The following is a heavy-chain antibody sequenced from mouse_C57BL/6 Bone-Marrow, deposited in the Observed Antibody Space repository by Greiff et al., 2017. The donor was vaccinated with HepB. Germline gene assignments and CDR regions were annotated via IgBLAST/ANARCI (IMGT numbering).Heavy chain of an antibody. V-gene: IGHV2-6*01. J-gene: IGHJ4*01. CDR1: GFSLTSYG. CDR3: ASWIYYGNLRRAMDY. D-gene: IGHD2-1*01. Sequence: VQLQQSGPGLVAPSQSLSITCTVSGFSLTSYGVDWVRQSPGKGLEWLGVIWGVGSTNYNSALKSRLSISKDNSKSKVFLKMNSLQTDDTAMYYCASWIYYGNLRRAMDYWGQGTSVTVSS. CDR2: IWGVGST.